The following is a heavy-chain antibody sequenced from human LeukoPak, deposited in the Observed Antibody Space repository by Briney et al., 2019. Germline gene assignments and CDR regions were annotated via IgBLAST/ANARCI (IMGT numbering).Heavy chain of an antibody. V-gene: IGHV4-59*12. CDR2: IYYSGST. D-gene: IGHD6-13*01. J-gene: IGHJ4*02. CDR1: GGSISSYY. Sequence: SETLSLTCTVSGGSISSYYWSWIRQPPGKGLEWIGYIYYSGSTNYNPSLKSRVTISVDTSKNQFSLKLRSVTAADTAVYYCAWQKAAAGIFDYWGQGTLATVSS. CDR3: AWQKAAAGIFDY.